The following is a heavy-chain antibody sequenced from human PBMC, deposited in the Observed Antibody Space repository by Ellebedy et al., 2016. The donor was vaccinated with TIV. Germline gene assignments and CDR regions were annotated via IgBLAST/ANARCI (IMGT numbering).Heavy chain of an antibody. CDR3: AQQNWVLDDAFDI. V-gene: IGHV3-11*04. D-gene: IGHD2/OR15-2a*01. CDR2: ISSSGSTI. CDR1: GFTFSDYY. J-gene: IGHJ3*02. Sequence: GESLKISCAASGFTFSDYYMSWIRQAPGKGLEWVSYISSSGSTIYYADSVKGRFTISRDNAKNTLYLQMNSLRAEDTAVYYCAQQNWVLDDAFDIWGQGTMVTVSS.